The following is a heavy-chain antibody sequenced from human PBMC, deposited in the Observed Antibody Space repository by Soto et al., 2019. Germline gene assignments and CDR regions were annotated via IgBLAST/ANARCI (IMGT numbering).Heavy chain of an antibody. CDR3: ARGVGILNYYYGMDV. Sequence: SETLSLTCAVSGGSISSGNYFWSWIRQPPGKGLEWIGYIYQSGSTYYNPSLKGRVTISVDRSKNQFSLKLSSVTAADTAVYYCARGVGILNYYYGMDVWGQGTTVTVSS. V-gene: IGHV4-30-2*01. CDR1: GGSISSGNYF. CDR2: IYQSGST. D-gene: IGHD2-15*01. J-gene: IGHJ6*02.